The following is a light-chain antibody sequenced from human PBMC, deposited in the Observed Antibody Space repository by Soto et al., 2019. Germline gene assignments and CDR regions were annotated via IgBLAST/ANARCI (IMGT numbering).Light chain of an antibody. J-gene: IGKJ3*01. CDR1: QSVSSN. Sequence: EIVMTQSPATLSVSPGERATLSCRASQSVSSNLAWYQQKPGQAPRLLISGAFTRATGIPARFSGSGSGTEFTLTISSLQSEDFAVYYCQQYGSSPLTFGPGTKVDIK. CDR3: QQYGSSPLT. CDR2: GAF. V-gene: IGKV3-15*01.